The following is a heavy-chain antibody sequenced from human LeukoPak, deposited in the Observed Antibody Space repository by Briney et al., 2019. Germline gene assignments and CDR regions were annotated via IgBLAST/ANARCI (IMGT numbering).Heavy chain of an antibody. CDR2: IYESGTT. J-gene: IGHJ4*02. D-gene: IGHD2-15*01. V-gene: IGHV4-34*01. Sequence: SETLSLTCAVYGESLNSYYWSWLRQPPGGGLEWIGEIYESGTTEHNPSLKSRVTISMVPSKQQFSLTLSSVTAADTAVYYCARGAWATRLGSWGLGTPVIVSS. CDR3: ARGAWATRLGS. CDR1: GESLNSYY.